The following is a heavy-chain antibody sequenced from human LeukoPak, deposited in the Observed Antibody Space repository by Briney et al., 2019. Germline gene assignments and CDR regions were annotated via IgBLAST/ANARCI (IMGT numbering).Heavy chain of an antibody. Sequence: GESLRLSCAVSGFTSSSYAMSWVRQAPGKGLEWVSSISGSVGSTYYADSVKGRFTISRDNSKKTPYLQMNRLRGENTDVYYCAKGDILTGYYSASVFDYWGQGTLVTVSS. V-gene: IGHV3-23*01. J-gene: IGHJ4*02. CDR2: ISGSVGST. CDR1: GFTSSSYA. D-gene: IGHD3-9*01. CDR3: AKGDILTGYYSASVFDY.